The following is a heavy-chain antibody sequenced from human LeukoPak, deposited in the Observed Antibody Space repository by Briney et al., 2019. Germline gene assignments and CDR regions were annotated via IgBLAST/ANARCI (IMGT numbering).Heavy chain of an antibody. Sequence: PGGSLRLSCAPSGFTFSSYGMRWVRQAPGKGLEWVAVIWYDGSSKYYADSVKGRFTISRDNTKKTLYLQMNSLRAEDTAVYYCARALGALGDAFPIWGQGTMVTVSS. J-gene: IGHJ3*02. CDR3: ARALGALGDAFPI. CDR1: GFTFSSYG. CDR2: IWYDGSSK. V-gene: IGHV3-33*01. D-gene: IGHD3-16*01.